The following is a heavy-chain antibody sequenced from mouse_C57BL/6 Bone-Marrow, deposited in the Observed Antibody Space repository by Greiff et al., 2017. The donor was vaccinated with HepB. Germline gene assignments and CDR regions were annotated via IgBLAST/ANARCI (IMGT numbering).Heavy chain of an antibody. Sequence: EVQLQESGAELVRPGASVKLSCTASGFNIKDDYMHWVKQRPEQGLEWIGWIDPDHGDTDYASKFQGKATITADTSSNTADLQLSRLTSEDTAVYYGTTRSVGSSSAWFAYWGQGTLVAVSA. CDR1: GFNIKDDY. V-gene: IGHV14-4*01. CDR2: IDPDHGDT. CDR3: TTRSVGSSSAWFAY. D-gene: IGHD1-1*01. J-gene: IGHJ3*01.